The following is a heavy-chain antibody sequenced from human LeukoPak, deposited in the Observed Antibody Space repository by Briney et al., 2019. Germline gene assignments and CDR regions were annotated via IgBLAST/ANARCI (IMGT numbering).Heavy chain of an antibody. CDR2: IKQDGSEK. CDR1: GFTFSTYY. CDR3: ATVLPGRPNDN. V-gene: IGHV3-7*01. J-gene: IGHJ4*02. D-gene: IGHD1-1*01. Sequence: GGSLRLSCAASGFTFSTYYMSWVRQAPGKGLEWVASIKQDGSEKYYVGSMKGRFTISRDNAKNSLYLQLNSLRVEDTAVYYCATVLPGRPNDNWGQGTLVTVSS.